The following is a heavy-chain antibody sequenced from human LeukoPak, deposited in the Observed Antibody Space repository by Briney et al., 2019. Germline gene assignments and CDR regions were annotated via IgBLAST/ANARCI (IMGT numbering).Heavy chain of an antibody. V-gene: IGHV3-23*01. CDR1: GFTFSSYW. D-gene: IGHD3-22*01. CDR2: ISGSGGST. Sequence: PGGSLRLSCAASGFTFSSYWMSWVRQAPGKGLEWVSAISGSGGSTYYADSVKGRFTISRDNSKNTLYLQMNSLRAEDTAVYYCAKDRSLDYYDSSGTSETHFDYWGQGTLVTVSS. J-gene: IGHJ4*02. CDR3: AKDRSLDYYDSSGTSETHFDY.